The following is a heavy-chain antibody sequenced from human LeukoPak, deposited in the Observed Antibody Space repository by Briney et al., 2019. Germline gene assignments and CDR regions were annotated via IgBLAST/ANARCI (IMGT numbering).Heavy chain of an antibody. CDR3: ARTDYNDSRTFDS. CDR2: ISYDVSNK. J-gene: IGHJ4*02. D-gene: IGHD3-22*01. V-gene: IGHV3-30-3*01. CDR1: GFTFSNYA. Sequence: GRSLRLSCAASGFTFSNYAMHWVRQAPGKGLEWVAVISYDVSNKYYADSLKGRFTISRDNSMNTLYLQMNSLRTEDTALYYCARTDYNDSRTFDSWGQGTLVTVSS.